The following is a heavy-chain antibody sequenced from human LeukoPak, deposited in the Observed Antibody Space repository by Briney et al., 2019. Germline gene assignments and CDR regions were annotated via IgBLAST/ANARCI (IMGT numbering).Heavy chain of an antibody. CDR1: GYTFTSYD. J-gene: IGHJ6*03. Sequence: ASVKVSFKASGYTFTSYDINWVRQATGQGLEWMGWMNPYNGNTGYAQKFEGRVIMTRDTSISTAYLELSSLTSEDTAVYYCARAAVNLHPNHYYYMDVWGKGTTVTVS. CDR3: ARAAVNLHPNHYYYMDV. CDR2: MNPYNGNT. V-gene: IGHV1-8*01.